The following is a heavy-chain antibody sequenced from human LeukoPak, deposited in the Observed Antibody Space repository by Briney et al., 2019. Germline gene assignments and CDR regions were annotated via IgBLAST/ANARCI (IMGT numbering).Heavy chain of an antibody. V-gene: IGHV1-46*01. CDR2: INPSGGRT. J-gene: IGHJ6*02. CDR3: ARTRYCSGGSCYTRRLYHYYGMDV. D-gene: IGHD2-15*01. Sequence: ASVKVSCKPSRYTSTSDYMQWVRPAPGQGLEWMGIINPSGGRTNYALKFKGRVTMTRDTSTSTVYMELSSLRSEDTAVYYCARTRYCSGGSCYTRRLYHYYGMDVWGQGTTVTVSS. CDR1: RYTSTSDY.